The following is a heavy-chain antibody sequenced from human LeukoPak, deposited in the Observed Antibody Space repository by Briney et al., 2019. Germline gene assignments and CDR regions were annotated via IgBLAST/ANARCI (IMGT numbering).Heavy chain of an antibody. J-gene: IGHJ4*02. D-gene: IGHD2-15*01. Sequence: GSLRLSCAASGLTSSDHYMDCVRQAPGGGVEWVGRTRNKANRYTTEYAASVKGRFTISRDVSSNSLYLQMNGLKTEGTGVYCCVRAGGGGSFAFDCWGQGTLVTVSS. V-gene: IGHV3-72*01. CDR2: TRNKANRYTT. CDR3: VRAGGGGSFAFDC. CDR1: GLTSSDHY.